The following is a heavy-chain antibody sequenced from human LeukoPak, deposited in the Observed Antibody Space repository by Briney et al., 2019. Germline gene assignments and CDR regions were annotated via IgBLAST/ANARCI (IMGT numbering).Heavy chain of an antibody. CDR2: INGSGGST. Sequence: PGGSLRLSCAASGFTFSSYAMSWVRQAPGKGLEWVSAINGSGGSTYYADSVKGRFTSSTDNSKNALYLQMISLRAEDTAVYYCAKDPSMVVPDQDDAFDIWGQGTMVTVSS. V-gene: IGHV3-23*01. J-gene: IGHJ3*02. D-gene: IGHD2-2*01. CDR3: AKDPSMVVPDQDDAFDI. CDR1: GFTFSSYA.